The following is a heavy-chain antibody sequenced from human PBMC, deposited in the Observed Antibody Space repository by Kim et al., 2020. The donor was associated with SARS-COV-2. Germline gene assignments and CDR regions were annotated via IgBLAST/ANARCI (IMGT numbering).Heavy chain of an antibody. J-gene: IGHJ4*02. CDR1: GFTFGDYA. D-gene: IGHD3-22*01. CDR2: IRSKAYGGTT. CDR3: TRAFGAQYDSSGYYYDY. V-gene: IGHV3-49*03. Sequence: GGSLRLSCTASGFTFGDYAMSWFRQAPGKGLEWVGFIRSKAYGGTTEYAASVKGRFTISRDDSKSIAYLQMNSLKTEDTAVYYCTRAFGAQYDSSGYYYDYWGQGTLVTVSS.